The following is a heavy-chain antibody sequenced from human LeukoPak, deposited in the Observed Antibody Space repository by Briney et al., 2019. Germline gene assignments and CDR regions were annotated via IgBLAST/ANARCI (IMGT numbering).Heavy chain of an antibody. D-gene: IGHD6-13*01. CDR3: ARDLLVAAAGALADY. V-gene: IGHV3-30*02. J-gene: IGHJ4*02. CDR2: IRHDGSNK. Sequence: GGSLRLSCAASGFTFSSYGMHWVRQAPGKGLEWVAFIRHDGSNKYYADSVKGRFTISRDNSKNTLYLQMDSLRAEDTAVYYCARDLLVAAAGALADYWGQGTLVTVSS. CDR1: GFTFSSYG.